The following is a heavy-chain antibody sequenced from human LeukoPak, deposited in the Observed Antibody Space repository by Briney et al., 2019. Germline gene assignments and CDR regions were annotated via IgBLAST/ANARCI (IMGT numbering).Heavy chain of an antibody. J-gene: IGHJ4*02. CDR2: ISGSGGST. D-gene: IGHD6-13*01. CDR1: GFTFSSYA. CDR3: ASTRMYSSSLFDY. V-gene: IGHV3-23*01. Sequence: GSLRLSCAASGFTFSSYAMSWVRQAPGKGLEWVSAISGSGGSTYYADSVKGRFTISRDNSKNTLYLQMNCLRAEDTAVYYCASTRMYSSSLFDYWGQGTLVTVSS.